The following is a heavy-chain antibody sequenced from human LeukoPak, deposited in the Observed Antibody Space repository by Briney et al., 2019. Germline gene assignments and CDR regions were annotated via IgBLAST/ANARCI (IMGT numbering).Heavy chain of an antibody. CDR1: GGSFSGYY. V-gene: IGHV4-59*01. J-gene: IGHJ4*02. CDR3: ARRPRPIDY. Sequence: SETLSLTCAVYGGSFSGYYWSWIRQPPGKGLEWIGYIDYSGSTNYNPSLKSRVTIAVDTSKNQFSLKLISVTAADTAVYYCARRPRPIDYWGQGTLVTVSS. CDR2: IDYSGST.